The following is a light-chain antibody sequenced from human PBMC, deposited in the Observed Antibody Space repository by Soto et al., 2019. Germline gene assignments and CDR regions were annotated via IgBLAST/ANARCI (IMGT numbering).Light chain of an antibody. CDR3: QQYNNWPQT. J-gene: IGKJ2*01. CDR1: QSVSSN. Sequence: EIVMTQSPATLSVSPGERATLSCRASQSVSSNLAWYQQKPGQAPRLLIYGASTRATGIPARFSGSGSGTEFILTISSLQSEDLAVYYCQQYNNWPQTFGQGTKLEIK. V-gene: IGKV3-15*01. CDR2: GAS.